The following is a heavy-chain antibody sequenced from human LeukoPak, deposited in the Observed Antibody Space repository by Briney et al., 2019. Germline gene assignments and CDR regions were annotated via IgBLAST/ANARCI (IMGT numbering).Heavy chain of an antibody. CDR1: GGSFSGYY. CDR2: IYYSGST. J-gene: IGHJ5*02. CDR3: ARGDDYSSSSWFDP. D-gene: IGHD6-6*01. V-gene: IGHV4-59*01. Sequence: PSETLSLTCAVYGGSFSGYYWSWIRQPPGKGLEWIGYIYYSGSTSYNPSLKSRVTISVDTSKNQFSLKLSSVTAADTAVYYCARGDDYSSSSWFDPWGQGTLVTVSS.